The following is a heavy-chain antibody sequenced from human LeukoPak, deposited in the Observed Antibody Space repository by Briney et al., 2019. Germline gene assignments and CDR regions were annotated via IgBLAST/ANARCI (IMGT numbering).Heavy chain of an antibody. J-gene: IGHJ5*02. CDR2: IYYGGST. Sequence: SETLSLTCTVSGGSISSYYWSWIRQTPGKGLEWIGYIYYGGSTNYNPSLKSRVTISVDTSKNQFSLKLSSVTAADTAVYYCARSVSTFDPWGQGTLVTVSS. CDR1: GGSISSYY. V-gene: IGHV4-59*08. CDR3: ARSVSTFDP.